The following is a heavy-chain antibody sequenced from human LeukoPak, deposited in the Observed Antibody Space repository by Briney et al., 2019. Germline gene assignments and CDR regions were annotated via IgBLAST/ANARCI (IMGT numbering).Heavy chain of an antibody. D-gene: IGHD5-18*01. CDR3: SVDSYGSWAFDI. V-gene: IGHV4-61*01. CDR2: IFYSGST. CDR1: GGSVSSGSYY. Sequence: SETLSLTCTVSGGSVSSGSYYWSWIRQPPGKGLEWVGYIFYSGSTNYNPSLKSRVTISVDTSKNQFSLKLSSVTAADTAVHFCSVDSYGSWAFDIWGQGTMVTVSS. J-gene: IGHJ3*02.